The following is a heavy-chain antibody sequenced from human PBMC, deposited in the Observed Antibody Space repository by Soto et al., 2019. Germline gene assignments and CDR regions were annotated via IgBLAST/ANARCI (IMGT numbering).Heavy chain of an antibody. CDR2: MNPNSGNA. CDR1: GYTFTNYD. V-gene: IGHV1-8*01. Sequence: ASVKVSCKASGYTFTNYDINWVRQATGQGLEWMGWMNPNSGNAGSAQKFQDRVTMTRSTSTNTIYMELSSLISEDTAVYYCAIALAEPSGGEDGYYYYMDVWGKGTTVTVSS. D-gene: IGHD4-17*01. CDR3: AIALAEPSGGEDGYYYYMDV. J-gene: IGHJ6*03.